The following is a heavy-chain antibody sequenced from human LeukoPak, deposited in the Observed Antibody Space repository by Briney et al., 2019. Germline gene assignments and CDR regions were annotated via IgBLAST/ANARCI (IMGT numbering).Heavy chain of an antibody. CDR1: GGSISSDSYY. V-gene: IGHV4-39*01. J-gene: IGHJ4*02. CDR2: IYYSGST. Sequence: SETLSLTCTVSGGSISSDSYYWAWIRQPPGKGLEWIASIYYSGSTYYNPSLKSRVTISVDTSRNQFSLKLSSVTAADTAVYYCARGKPQLVQGRYISDYWGQGTLVTVSS. CDR3: ARGKPQLVQGRYISDY. D-gene: IGHD6-13*01.